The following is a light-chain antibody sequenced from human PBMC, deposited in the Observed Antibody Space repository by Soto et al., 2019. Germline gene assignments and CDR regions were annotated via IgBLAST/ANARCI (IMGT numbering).Light chain of an antibody. CDR3: SAWDDSLNGFWV. V-gene: IGLV1-44*01. CDR1: SSNIGRKF. J-gene: IGLJ3*02. Sequence: QAVVTQPPSASGTPGQRVIISCSGSSSNIGRKFVNWYQQLPGMAPKLLLYSDDQRPSGVPDRFSGSKSGTSASLTISGLQSEDEADYFCSAWDDSLNGFWVFGGGTKVTVL. CDR2: SDD.